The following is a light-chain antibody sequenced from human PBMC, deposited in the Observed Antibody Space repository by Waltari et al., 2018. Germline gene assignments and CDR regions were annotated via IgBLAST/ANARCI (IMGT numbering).Light chain of an antibody. Sequence: QSALTQPASVSGSPGQSITISCTGSRSDVGGYNYVSWYQQHTDKAPKLMIYDVNRRPSGVSNRLSGSKSGNTASLTISGLQADDEADYCCNSYRRGSTLGVFGTGTKVTVL. CDR2: DVN. CDR1: RSDVGGYNY. V-gene: IGLV2-14*03. CDR3: NSYRRGSTLGV. J-gene: IGLJ1*01.